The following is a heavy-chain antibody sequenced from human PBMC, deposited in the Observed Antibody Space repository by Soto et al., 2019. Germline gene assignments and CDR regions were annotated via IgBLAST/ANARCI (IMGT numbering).Heavy chain of an antibody. Sequence: QVQLVQCGAEVKKPGSSVKVSCKASGGTFSSYAISWVRQAPGQGLEWMGGIIPISGTENYAQKFQGRVTITADESTSTAYMELSSLRSEDTAVYYCARSQGSSISLGIYYYYYYGMDVWGQGTTVTVSS. D-gene: IGHD2-2*01. CDR2: IIPISGTE. V-gene: IGHV1-69*01. J-gene: IGHJ6*02. CDR1: GGTFSSYA. CDR3: ARSQGSSISLGIYYYYYYGMDV.